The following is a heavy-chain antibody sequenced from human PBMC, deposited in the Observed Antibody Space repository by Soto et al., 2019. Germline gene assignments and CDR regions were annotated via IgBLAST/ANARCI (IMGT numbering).Heavy chain of an antibody. J-gene: IGHJ5*02. Sequence: TLSLTCNISGAALNRGNYYWSWIRQVPGKGLEWIGHIYVTGAVDYNPSLRDRITISQDTSERQFSLNLRLVTAADTAVYYCARLRIATNNYKWFDPWGQGTLVTVSS. CDR2: IYVTGAV. CDR3: ARLRIATNNYKWFDP. V-gene: IGHV4-31*03. D-gene: IGHD2-21*01. CDR1: GAALNRGNYY.